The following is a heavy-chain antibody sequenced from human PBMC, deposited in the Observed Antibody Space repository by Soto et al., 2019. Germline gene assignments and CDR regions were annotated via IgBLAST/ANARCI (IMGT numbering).Heavy chain of an antibody. CDR1: GFSFSNYG. Sequence: EVQLLESGGGLVQPGGSLRLSCATSGFSFSNYGMNWVGQAPGKGLEWVSGITKTGRSTFIADSVRGRFTISRDNLKNIMYLQMNSLRVDDTALYYCTKDAEAYDFAFDKWGQGTMVTVTS. CDR3: TKDAEAYDFAFDK. D-gene: IGHD3-3*01. V-gene: IGHV3-23*01. CDR2: ITKTGRST. J-gene: IGHJ3*02.